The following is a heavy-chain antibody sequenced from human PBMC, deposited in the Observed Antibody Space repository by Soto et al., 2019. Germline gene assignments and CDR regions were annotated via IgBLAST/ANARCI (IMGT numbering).Heavy chain of an antibody. D-gene: IGHD5-18*01. J-gene: IGHJ4*02. Sequence: GGSLRLSCAASGFTFSSYGMHWVRQAPGKGLEWVAVIWYDGSNKYYADSVKGRFTISRDNSKNTLYLQMNSLRAEDTAVYYCARARFGYSYGFSGALDYWGQGTLVTVSS. V-gene: IGHV3-33*01. CDR3: ARARFGYSYGFSGALDY. CDR1: GFTFSSYG. CDR2: IWYDGSNK.